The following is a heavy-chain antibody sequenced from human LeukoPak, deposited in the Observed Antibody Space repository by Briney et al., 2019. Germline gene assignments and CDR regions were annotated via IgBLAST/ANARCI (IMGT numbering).Heavy chain of an antibody. CDR1: GGSISSSSYY. J-gene: IGHJ4*02. Sequence: PSETLSLTCTVSGGSISSSSYYWGWIRQPPGKGLEWIGSIYYSGSTYYNPSLKSRVTISVDTSRNQFSLKLSSVTAADTAVYYCASIVEMATTTKVQDFDYWGQGTLVTVPS. CDR2: IYYSGST. CDR3: ASIVEMATTTKVQDFDY. D-gene: IGHD5-24*01. V-gene: IGHV4-39*01.